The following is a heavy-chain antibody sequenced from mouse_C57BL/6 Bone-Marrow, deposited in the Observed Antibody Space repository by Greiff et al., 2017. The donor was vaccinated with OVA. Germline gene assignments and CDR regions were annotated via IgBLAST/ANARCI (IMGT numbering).Heavy chain of an antibody. CDR2: ISSGSSTI. CDR3: ASDDGYYLPFDY. D-gene: IGHD2-3*01. V-gene: IGHV5-17*01. CDR1: GFTFSDYG. Sequence: EVKLVESGGGLVKPGGSLKLSCAASGFTFSDYGMHWVRQAPEKGLEWVAYISSGSSTIYYADTVKGRFPISRDNAKNTLFLQMTSLRSEDTAMYYCASDDGYYLPFDYWGQGTTLTVSS. J-gene: IGHJ2*01.